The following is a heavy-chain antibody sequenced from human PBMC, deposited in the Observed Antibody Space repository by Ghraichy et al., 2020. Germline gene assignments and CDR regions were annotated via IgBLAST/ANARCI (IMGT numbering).Heavy chain of an antibody. CDR1: GFTFSSYA. J-gene: IGHJ3*02. D-gene: IGHD5/OR15-5a*01. CDR3: AKRVSRGAFDI. V-gene: IGHV3-23*01. CDR2: ISGSGGST. Sequence: GGSLRLSCAASGFTFSSYAMSWVRQAPGKGLEWVSGISGSGGSTSYVDSVKGRFTISRDNSKNTLYLQMNSLRAEDTAVYYCAKRVSRGAFDIWGQGTMVTVSS.